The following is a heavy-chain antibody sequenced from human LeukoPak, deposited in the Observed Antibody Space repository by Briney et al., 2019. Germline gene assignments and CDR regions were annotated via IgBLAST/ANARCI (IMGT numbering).Heavy chain of an antibody. CDR3: ARGDKLELRPVDY. V-gene: IGHV3-21*01. Sequence: GGSLRLSCAASGFTFSSYSMNWVRQAPGKGLEWVSSISSSSSYIYYADSVKGRFTISRDNAKNSLYLQMNSLRAEDTAVYYCARGDKLELRPVDYWGQGTLVTVSS. J-gene: IGHJ4*02. CDR1: GFTFSSYS. D-gene: IGHD1-7*01. CDR2: ISSSSSYI.